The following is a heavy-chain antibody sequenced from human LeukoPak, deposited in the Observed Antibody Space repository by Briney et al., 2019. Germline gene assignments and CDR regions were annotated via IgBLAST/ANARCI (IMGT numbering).Heavy chain of an antibody. CDR3: ARSGAGMVHKHFDY. J-gene: IGHJ4*02. CDR1: GFTVSSNY. D-gene: IGHD3-10*01. Sequence: GGSLRLSCAASGFTVSSNYMSWVRQAPGKGLEWVSVIYSGGSTYYADSEKGRFTISRDNSKNTLYLQMNSLRAEDTAVYYCARSGAGMVHKHFDYWGQGTLVTVSS. CDR2: IYSGGST. V-gene: IGHV3-53*01.